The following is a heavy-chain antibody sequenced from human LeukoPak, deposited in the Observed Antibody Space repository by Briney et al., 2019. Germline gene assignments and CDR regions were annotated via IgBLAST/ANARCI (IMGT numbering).Heavy chain of an antibody. CDR3: ATPQETPDYGGKDTRFDY. CDR1: GYTFTSYY. V-gene: IGHV1-46*01. J-gene: IGHJ4*02. Sequence: ASVKVSCKASGYTFTSYYMHWVRQAPGRGLEWMGIINPSGGSTSYAQKFQGRITMTRDTSTSTVYMELSSLRSEDTAVYYCATPQETPDYGGKDTRFDYWGQGTLVTVSS. CDR2: INPSGGST. D-gene: IGHD4-23*01.